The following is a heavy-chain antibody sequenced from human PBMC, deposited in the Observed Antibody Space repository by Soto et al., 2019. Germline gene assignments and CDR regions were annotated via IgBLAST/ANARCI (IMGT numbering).Heavy chain of an antibody. J-gene: IGHJ6*02. CDR2: ISSNGGST. CDR3: VKDRHYYGSGSPMDV. V-gene: IGHV3-64D*06. Sequence: GSLRLSCSASGFTFSSYAMHWVRQAPGKGLEYVSAISSNGGSTYYADSVKGRFTISRDNSKNTLYLQMSSLRAEDTAVYYCVKDRHYYGSGSPMDVWGQGTTVTVSS. D-gene: IGHD3-10*01. CDR1: GFTFSSYA.